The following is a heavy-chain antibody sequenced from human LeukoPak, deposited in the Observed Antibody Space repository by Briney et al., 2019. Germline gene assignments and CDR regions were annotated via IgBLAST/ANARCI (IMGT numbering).Heavy chain of an antibody. CDR2: MNPNSGNT. D-gene: IGHD3-3*01. J-gene: IGHJ6*02. V-gene: IGHV1-8*01. Sequence: GASVKVSCKASGYTFTSYDINWVRQATGQGLEWMGWMNPNSGNTGYAQKFQGKVSMTRDTSTSTAYMELSSLRSEDTAVYYCARGGGYNFWSVDYYYAMDVWGQGTTVTVSS. CDR3: ARGGGYNFWSVDYYYAMDV. CDR1: GYTFTSYD.